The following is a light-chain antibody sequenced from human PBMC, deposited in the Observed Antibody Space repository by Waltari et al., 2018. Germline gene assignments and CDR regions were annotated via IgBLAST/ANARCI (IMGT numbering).Light chain of an antibody. V-gene: IGKV3-15*01. CDR2: GAS. Sequence: EIVMTQSPATLSVSPGARATLSCRASQSVSSNLAWYQQKPGQAPRLLIYGASTRATGIPARFSGSGSGTEFTLTISSMQSEDFAVYYCQQYNNWPPRSTFGQGTRLEIK. J-gene: IGKJ5*01. CDR3: QQYNNWPPRST. CDR1: QSVSSN.